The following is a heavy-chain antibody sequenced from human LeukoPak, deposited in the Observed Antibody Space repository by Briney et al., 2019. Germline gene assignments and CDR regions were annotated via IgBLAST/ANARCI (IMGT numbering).Heavy chain of an antibody. CDR1: GGTFSSYA. J-gene: IGHJ3*02. Sequence: GASVKVSCKASGGTFSSYAISWVRQAPGQGLEWMGGIIPIFGTANYAQKFQGRVTITADESTSTAYMELSSLRSEDTAMYYCARGVPNYQNGGAFVIWAKGQWSPSLQ. V-gene: IGHV1-69*13. CDR3: ARGVPNYQNGGAFVI. CDR2: IIPIFGTA. D-gene: IGHD4/OR15-4a*01.